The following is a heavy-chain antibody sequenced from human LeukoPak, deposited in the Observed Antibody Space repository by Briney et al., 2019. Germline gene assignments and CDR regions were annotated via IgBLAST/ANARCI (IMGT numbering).Heavy chain of an antibody. D-gene: IGHD3-22*01. V-gene: IGHV1-18*01. J-gene: IGHJ4*02. Sequence: ASVKVSCKASGYTFTSYGISGVRQAPGQGLEWMGWISAYNGNTNYAQKLQGRVTMTTDTSTSTAYMELRSLRSDDTAVYYCARDVDYYDSSGYYRDWGQGTLVTVSS. CDR2: ISAYNGNT. CDR1: GYTFTSYG. CDR3: ARDVDYYDSSGYYRD.